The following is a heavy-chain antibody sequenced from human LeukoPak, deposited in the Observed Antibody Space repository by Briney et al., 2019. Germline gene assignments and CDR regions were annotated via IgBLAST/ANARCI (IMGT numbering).Heavy chain of an antibody. CDR3: ASPFKYGDYGDY. V-gene: IGHV4-39*01. Sequence: SETLSLTCTVSGGSISSSSYHWGWIRQPPGKGLEWIGSIYYSGSTYYNPSLKSRVTISVDTSKNQFSLKLSSVTAADTAVYYCASPFKYGDYGDYWGQGTLVTVSS. J-gene: IGHJ4*02. CDR2: IYYSGST. D-gene: IGHD4-17*01. CDR1: GGSISSSSYH.